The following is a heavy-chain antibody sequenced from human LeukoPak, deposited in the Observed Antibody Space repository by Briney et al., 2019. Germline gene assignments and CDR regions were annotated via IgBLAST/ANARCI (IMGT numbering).Heavy chain of an antibody. CDR3: ARLGFVVPAVIFDY. V-gene: IGHV3-53*01. CDR1: GFTVSSNY. Sequence: GGSLRLSCAASGFTVSSNYMSWGRQAPGKGLERVSVIYIGGSTYYADSVKGRFTISRDISKNTLYLQMNSLRAEDTAMYYCARLGFVVPAVIFDYWGQGTLVTVSS. J-gene: IGHJ4*02. D-gene: IGHD2-2*02. CDR2: IYIGGST.